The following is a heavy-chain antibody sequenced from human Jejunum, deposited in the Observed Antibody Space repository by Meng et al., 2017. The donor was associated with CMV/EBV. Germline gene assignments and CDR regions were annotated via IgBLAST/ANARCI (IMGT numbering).Heavy chain of an antibody. V-gene: IGHV4-61*01. Sequence: VSGGSVNSDNSFWTWMRQPPGNGLEWIGYISYSGSTNYNPSLKNRATISVDTSKNQFSLKLDSVTPADTAVYYCAWGPNMYFFDYWGQGILVTVSS. CDR2: ISYSGST. D-gene: IGHD3-16*01. CDR1: GGSVNSDNSF. CDR3: AWGPNMYFFDY. J-gene: IGHJ4*02.